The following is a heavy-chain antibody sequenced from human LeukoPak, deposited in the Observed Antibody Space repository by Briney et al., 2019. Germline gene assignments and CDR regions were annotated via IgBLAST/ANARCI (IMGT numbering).Heavy chain of an antibody. Sequence: GESLKISCKGSGYSFTKYWIGWVRQMRGKGLEWMGIIYPGDSDTRYSPSFQGQVTISADKSISTAYLQWSSLKASDTAMYYCARHESIQHGRNWFDPWGQGTLVTVSS. CDR1: GYSFTKYW. V-gene: IGHV5-51*01. D-gene: IGHD6-6*01. J-gene: IGHJ5*02. CDR2: IYPGDSDT. CDR3: ARHESIQHGRNWFDP.